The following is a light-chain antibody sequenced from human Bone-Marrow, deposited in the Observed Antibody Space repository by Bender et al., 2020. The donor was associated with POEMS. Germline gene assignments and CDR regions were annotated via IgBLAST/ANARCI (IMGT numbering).Light chain of an antibody. CDR3: SSYTSNTTLEI. J-gene: IGLJ2*01. Sequence: QPALTQPASVSGSPGQSVTISCTGTNSDVGYYNSVSWYQQHPGKAPKLMISDVTNRPSGISNRFSGSKSGNTASLTISGLQAEDEADYYCSSYTSNTTLEIFGGGTKLTVL. CDR1: NSDVGYYNS. CDR2: DVT. V-gene: IGLV2-14*03.